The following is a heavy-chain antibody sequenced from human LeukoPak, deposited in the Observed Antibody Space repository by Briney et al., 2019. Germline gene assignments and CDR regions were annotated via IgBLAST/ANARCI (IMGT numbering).Heavy chain of an antibody. D-gene: IGHD5/OR15-5a*01. CDR2: ISGSTRTI. CDR3: ARVLQTLGGVSFDY. V-gene: IGHV3-48*01. Sequence: GGSLRLSCAASGFTFSSCAMNWVRQGPGTGLEWVSYISGSTRTIYYADSVKGRFTISRDNAKNSLYLQMNSLRAEDTAVYYCARVLQTLGGVSFDYWGQGTLVTVSS. CDR1: GFTFSSCA. J-gene: IGHJ4*02.